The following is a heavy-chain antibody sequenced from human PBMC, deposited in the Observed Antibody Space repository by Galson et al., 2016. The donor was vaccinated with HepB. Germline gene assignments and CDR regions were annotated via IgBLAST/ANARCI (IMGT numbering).Heavy chain of an antibody. D-gene: IGHD1-26*01. V-gene: IGHV5-10-1*01. J-gene: IGHJ4*02. CDR2: IDPSDSYT. CDR1: GYTFTNFW. CDR3: ARQRVGSTQDYFDY. Sequence: QSGAEVKKPGESLKISCKGSGYTFTNFWISWVRQMPGKGLEWMGRIDPSDSYTDYSPSFQGHVTISADKSISTAYLQWSSLKASDTAMYYCARQRVGSTQDYFDYWGQGTLVTVSS.